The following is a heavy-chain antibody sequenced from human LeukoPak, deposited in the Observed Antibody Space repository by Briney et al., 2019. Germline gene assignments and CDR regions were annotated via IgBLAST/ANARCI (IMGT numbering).Heavy chain of an antibody. CDR1: GNSITSNYY. Sequence: WETLSLTCAVTGNSITSNYYWGWIRQPPGKGLEWIGSIYHSGSTYYNPSLKSRVTISVDSSKDRFSLKLSSVTAADTAVYYCAREGSIYYYDSSGYLGYWGQGTLVTVSS. CDR2: IYHSGST. J-gene: IGHJ4*02. V-gene: IGHV4-38-2*02. CDR3: AREGSIYYYDSSGYLGY. D-gene: IGHD3-22*01.